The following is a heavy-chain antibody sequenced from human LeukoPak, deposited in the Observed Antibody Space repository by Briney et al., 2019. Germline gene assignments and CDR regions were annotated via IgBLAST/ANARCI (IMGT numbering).Heavy chain of an antibody. CDR2: IIPIFGTA. CDR1: GGTFSSYA. J-gene: IGHJ3*02. CDR3: ATYTGGRWLQFGSDAFDI. Sequence: ASVKVSCKASGGTFSSYAISWVRQAPGQGLEWMGRIIPIFGTANYAQKFQGRVTITTDESTSTAYMELSSLRSDNTAVYYCATYTGGRWLQFGSDAFDIWGQGTMVTVSS. V-gene: IGHV1-69*05. D-gene: IGHD5-24*01.